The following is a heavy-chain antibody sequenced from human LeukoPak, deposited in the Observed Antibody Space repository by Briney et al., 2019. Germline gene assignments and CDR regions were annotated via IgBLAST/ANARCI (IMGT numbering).Heavy chain of an antibody. CDR2: INPSGGST. Sequence: ASVKVSCKASGYTFTSYYMHWVRQAPGQGLEWMGIINPSGGSTSYAQKFQGRVTMTRDMSTSTVYMELSSLRSEDTAVHYCARVPRSSYYFDYWGQGTLVTVSS. CDR3: ARVPRSSYYFDY. D-gene: IGHD6-13*01. J-gene: IGHJ4*02. V-gene: IGHV1-46*01. CDR1: GYTFTSYY.